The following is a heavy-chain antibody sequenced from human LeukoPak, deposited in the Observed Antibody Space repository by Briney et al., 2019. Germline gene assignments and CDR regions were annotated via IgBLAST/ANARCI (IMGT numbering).Heavy chain of an antibody. CDR2: INPNSGGT. CDR1: GYTFTGYY. Sequence: EASVKVSCKASGYTFTGYYMHWVRQAPGQGLEWMGWINPNSGGTNHAQKFQGRVTMTRDTSISTAYMELSRLRSDDTAVYYCARVPLHWEYFDYWGQGTLVTVSS. J-gene: IGHJ4*02. CDR3: ARVPLHWEYFDY. V-gene: IGHV1-2*02. D-gene: IGHD1-26*01.